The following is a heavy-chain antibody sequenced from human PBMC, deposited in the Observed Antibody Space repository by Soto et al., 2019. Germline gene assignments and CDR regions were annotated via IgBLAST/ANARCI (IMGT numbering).Heavy chain of an antibody. J-gene: IGHJ4*02. CDR3: ARYGSDDSSGYYYYFDY. D-gene: IGHD3-22*01. Sequence: QVQLVQSGAEVKKPGASVKVSCKASGYTFTSYGISWVRQAPGQGLEWMGWISAYNGNTNYAQKLQGSVTMTTDTSTSTAYMELRSLRSDDTGVYYCARYGSDDSSGYYYYFDYWGQGTLVTVSS. CDR1: GYTFTSYG. CDR2: ISAYNGNT. V-gene: IGHV1-18*01.